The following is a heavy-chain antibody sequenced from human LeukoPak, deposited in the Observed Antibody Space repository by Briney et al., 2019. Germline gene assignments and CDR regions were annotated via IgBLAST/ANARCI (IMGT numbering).Heavy chain of an antibody. CDR2: ISYDGSNK. J-gene: IGHJ6*02. V-gene: IGHV3-30*03. CDR1: GFTFSSYG. Sequence: GRSLRLSCAASGFTFSSYGMHWVRQAPGKGLEWVAVISYDGSNKYYADSVKGRFTISRDNSKNTLYLQMNSLRAEDTAVYYCAVGYCSGGSCYYYYGMDVWGQRTTVTVSS. D-gene: IGHD2-15*01. CDR3: AVGYCSGGSCYYYYGMDV.